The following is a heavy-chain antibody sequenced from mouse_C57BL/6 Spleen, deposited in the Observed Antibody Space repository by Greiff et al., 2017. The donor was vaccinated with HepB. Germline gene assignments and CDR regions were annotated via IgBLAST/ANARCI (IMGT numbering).Heavy chain of an antibody. CDR3: ASVYYGSSYDDY. V-gene: IGHV1-72*01. D-gene: IGHD1-1*01. CDR2: IDPNSGGT. J-gene: IGHJ2*01. CDR1: GYTFTSYW. Sequence: QVQLKQPGAELVKPGASVKLSCKASGYTFTSYWMHWVKQRPGRGLEWIGRIDPNSGGTKYNEKFKSKATLTVDQPSSTAYMQLSSLTSEDSAVYYCASVYYGSSYDDYWGQGTTLTVSS.